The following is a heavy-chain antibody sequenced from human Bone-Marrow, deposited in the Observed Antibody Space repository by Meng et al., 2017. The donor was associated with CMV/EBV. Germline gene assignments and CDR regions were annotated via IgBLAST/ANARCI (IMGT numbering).Heavy chain of an antibody. CDR1: GFTFSIYW. CDR3: ARDYLDSNHPGGLDV. V-gene: IGHV3-7*01. D-gene: IGHD1-14*01. J-gene: IGHJ6*02. CDR2: IKQDGSEK. Sequence: GESLKISCAASGFTFSIYWMSWVRQAPGKGLEWVANIKQDGSEKYYVDSVWGRFAISKDNAKNSLYLQMNSLRAEDTAAYYCARDYLDSNHPGGLDVWGQGTTVTVSS.